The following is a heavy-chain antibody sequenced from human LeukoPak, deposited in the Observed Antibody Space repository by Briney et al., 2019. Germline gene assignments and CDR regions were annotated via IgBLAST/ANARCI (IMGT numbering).Heavy chain of an antibody. Sequence: GGSLRLSCAASGFTFSSHSMNWVRQAPGKGLEWISYISVSSGTIYYADSVKGRFTISRDNAKNSLYLQMDSLRDEDTAVYYCARASTFLDYWGQGTLVSVSS. CDR1: GFTFSSHS. D-gene: IGHD2-2*01. CDR3: ARASTFLDY. V-gene: IGHV3-48*02. J-gene: IGHJ4*02. CDR2: ISVSSGTI.